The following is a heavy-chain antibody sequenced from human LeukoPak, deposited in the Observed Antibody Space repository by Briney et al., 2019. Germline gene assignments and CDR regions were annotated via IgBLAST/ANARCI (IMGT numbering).Heavy chain of an antibody. D-gene: IGHD3-22*01. Sequence: GESLKISCKGSGYSFTSYWIGWVRQMPGKGLEWMGIIYPGDSDTRYSPSFQGQVTISADKSISTAYLQWSSLKASDTAMYYCARGHYYYDSSGYYCHNAFDIWGQGTMVTVSS. V-gene: IGHV5-51*01. CDR3: ARGHYYYDSSGYYCHNAFDI. CDR1: GYSFTSYW. J-gene: IGHJ3*02. CDR2: IYPGDSDT.